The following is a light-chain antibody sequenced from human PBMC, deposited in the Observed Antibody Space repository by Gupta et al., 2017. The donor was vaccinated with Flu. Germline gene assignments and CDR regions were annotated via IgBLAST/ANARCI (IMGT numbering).Light chain of an antibody. CDR2: AAS. V-gene: IGKV1-8*01. CDR3: QQYDSYPWT. J-gene: IGKJ1*01. CDR1: QGISSY. Sequence: AIRMTRSPSSFSASTGDRVTITCRASQGISSYLAWYQQKPGKAPKLLIYAASTLQSGVPSRFSGSGSGTDFTLTISCLQSEDFATYYCQQYDSYPWTFGQGTKVEIK.